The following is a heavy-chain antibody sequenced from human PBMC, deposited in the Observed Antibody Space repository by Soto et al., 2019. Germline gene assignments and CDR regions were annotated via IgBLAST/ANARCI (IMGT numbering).Heavy chain of an antibody. CDR2: TTATGGST. J-gene: IGHJ3*02. CDR1: GFMFRDYP. D-gene: IGHD3-3*02. V-gene: IGHV3-23*01. CDR3: AKHSIITGGAFDM. Sequence: EVQLLESGGGFVQPGGSLRLSCVVSGFMFRDYPMGWVRQAPGKGLEWVSATTATGGSTFYADSVKGRFTISRDNSINTLYLQMNNLRVEDSAVYSCAKHSIITGGAFDMWGQGTMVTVSS.